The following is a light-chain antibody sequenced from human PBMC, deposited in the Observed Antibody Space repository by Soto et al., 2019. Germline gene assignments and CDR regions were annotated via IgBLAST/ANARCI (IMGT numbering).Light chain of an antibody. Sequence: QSALTQPASVSGSPGQSITISCTGTSIDVGAYNYVSWYQQLPDKAPKLMIYDVTYRPSGVSNRFSGSKSGNTASLTISGLQAEDEADYFCSSYTTSSTLVFGGGTQLTVL. CDR1: SIDVGAYNY. CDR3: SSYTTSSTLV. CDR2: DVT. V-gene: IGLV2-14*03. J-gene: IGLJ3*02.